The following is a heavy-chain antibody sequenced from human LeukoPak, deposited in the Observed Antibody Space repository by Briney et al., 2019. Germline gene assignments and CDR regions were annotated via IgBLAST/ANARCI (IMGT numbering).Heavy chain of an antibody. D-gene: IGHD2-15*01. V-gene: IGHV4-38-2*02. J-gene: IGHJ5*02. CDR2: IYDSGTT. CDR1: GYSISSGYY. CDR3: ARHPFCRDGTCYSGGSSWFDP. Sequence: SETLSLTCTVSGYSISSGYYWGWIRQPPGKGREWIGRIYDSGTTYYNPSLKSRVTVSLDTCKNQFSLRLGSVTAADTAVYYCARHPFCRDGTCYSGGSSWFDPWGQGTLVTVSS.